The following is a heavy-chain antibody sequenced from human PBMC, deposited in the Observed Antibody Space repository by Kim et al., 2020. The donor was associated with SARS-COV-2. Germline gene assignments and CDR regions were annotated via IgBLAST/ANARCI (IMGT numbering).Heavy chain of an antibody. CDR2: IIPIFGTA. Sequence: SVKVSCKASGGTFSSYAISWVRQAPGQGLEWMGGIIPIFGTANYAQKFQGRVTITADESTSTAYMELSSLRSEDTAVYYCARENGYSSGWYEAYFDYWGQGTLVTVSS. CDR3: ARENGYSSGWYEAYFDY. D-gene: IGHD6-19*01. V-gene: IGHV1-69*13. J-gene: IGHJ4*02. CDR1: GGTFSSYA.